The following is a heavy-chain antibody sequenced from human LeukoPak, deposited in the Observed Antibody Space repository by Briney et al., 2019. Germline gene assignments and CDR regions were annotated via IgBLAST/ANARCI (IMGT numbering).Heavy chain of an antibody. CDR3: ARVRYDFWSGYPDDAFDI. CDR1: GGSISSSY. J-gene: IGHJ3*02. D-gene: IGHD3-3*01. V-gene: IGHV4-59*12. CDR2: ISYSGST. Sequence: SETLSLTCTVSGGSISSSYWSWIRQPPGKGLEWIGYISYSGSTNYNPSLKSRLTISVDTSKNQFSLKLSSVTAADTAVYYCARVRYDFWSGYPDDAFDIWGQGTMVTVSS.